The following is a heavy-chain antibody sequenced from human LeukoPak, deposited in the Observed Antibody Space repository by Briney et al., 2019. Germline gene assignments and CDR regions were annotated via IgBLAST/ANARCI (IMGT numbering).Heavy chain of an antibody. V-gene: IGHV4-4*02. CDR2: MYLSGTT. J-gene: IGHJ3*02. D-gene: IGHD3-3*01. Sequence: SETLSLTCTVSGDSINSLDLWSWVRQPPGKGLEWIGEMYLSGTTHSNPSLKSRVTISVDTSKNQFSLKLSSVTAADTAVYYCARPSGYTPDAFDIWGQGTMVTVSS. CDR1: GDSINSLDL. CDR3: ARPSGYTPDAFDI.